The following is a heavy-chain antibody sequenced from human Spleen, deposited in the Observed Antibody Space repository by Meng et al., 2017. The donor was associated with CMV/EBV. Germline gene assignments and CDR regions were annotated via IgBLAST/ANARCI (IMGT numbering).Heavy chain of an antibody. CDR3: AKCVLMDYFEY. D-gene: IGHD2-8*01. Sequence: SLKISCAASGFTFDDYAMHWVRQAPGKGLEWVSGISWNSGSIGYADSVKGRFTISRDNAKNSLYLQMNSLRAEDTAVYYCAKCVLMDYFEYWGQGTLVTVSS. CDR1: GFTFDDYA. V-gene: IGHV3-9*01. J-gene: IGHJ4*02. CDR2: ISWNSGSI.